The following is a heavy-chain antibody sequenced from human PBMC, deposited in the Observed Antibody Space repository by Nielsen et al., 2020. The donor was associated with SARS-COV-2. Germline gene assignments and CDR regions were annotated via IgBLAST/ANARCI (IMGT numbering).Heavy chain of an antibody. D-gene: IGHD2-15*01. CDR2: ISQPSNYI. J-gene: IGHJ3*01. CDR1: GFILSDYY. CDR3: ARSGYCNGGTCYDGFDV. V-gene: IGHV3-11*03. Sequence: GESLKISCAASGFILSDYYMSWIRQAPGKGLELVAYISQPSNYIRYAPSVKGRFSISRNWNTLDLQMDSLRGDDTAVYYCARSGYCNGGTCYDGFDVWGQGTPVSVSS.